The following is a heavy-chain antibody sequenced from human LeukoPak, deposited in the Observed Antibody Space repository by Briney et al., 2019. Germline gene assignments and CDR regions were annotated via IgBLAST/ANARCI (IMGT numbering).Heavy chain of an antibody. CDR1: GFTFSSYW. CDR3: ARDRQSHMDV. J-gene: IGHJ6*02. CDR2: LNSDGSTT. Sequence: GGSLRLSCAASGFTFSSYWMHWVRQAPGKGLVWVSGLNSDGSTTTYADSVKGRFTISRDNAKNTLYLQMNNLRAEDTAVYYCARDRQSHMDVWGQGTTVTVSS. V-gene: IGHV3-74*01.